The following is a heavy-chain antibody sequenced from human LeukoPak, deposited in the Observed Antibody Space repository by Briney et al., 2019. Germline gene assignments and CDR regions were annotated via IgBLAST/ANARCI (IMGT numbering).Heavy chain of an antibody. CDR2: IYYSGST. CDR3: ARIRGYSGYEGDWYFDL. D-gene: IGHD5-12*01. J-gene: IGHJ2*01. V-gene: IGHV4-31*03. CDR1: GGSISSGGYY. Sequence: PSETLSLTCTVSGGSISSGGYYWSWIRQHPGKGLEWIGYIYYSGSTYYNPSLKSRVTISVDTSKNQFSLKLSSVTAADTAVYYCARIRGYSGYEGDWYFDLWGRGTLVTVSS.